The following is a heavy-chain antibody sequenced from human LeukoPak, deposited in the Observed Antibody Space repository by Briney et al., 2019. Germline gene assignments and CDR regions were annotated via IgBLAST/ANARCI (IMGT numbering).Heavy chain of an antibody. Sequence: SGGSLRLSCEASGFTFSSYSMNWVRQAPGKGLEWVSSISSSSSYIYYADSVKGRFTISRDNAKNSLYLQMNSLRAEDTAVYYCARGNSGSYGGDDYWGQGTLVTVSS. J-gene: IGHJ4*02. CDR3: ARGNSGSYGGDDY. V-gene: IGHV3-21*01. CDR2: ISSSSSYI. CDR1: GFTFSSYS. D-gene: IGHD1-26*01.